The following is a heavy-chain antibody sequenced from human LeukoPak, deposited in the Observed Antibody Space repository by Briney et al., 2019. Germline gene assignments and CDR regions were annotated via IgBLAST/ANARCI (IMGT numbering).Heavy chain of an antibody. D-gene: IGHD3-10*01. V-gene: IGHV4-34*01. CDR2: INHSGST. J-gene: IGHJ3*02. CDR3: AKSNGYGLIDI. CDR1: GGSFSGYF. Sequence: SETPSLTCAVYGGSFSGYFWSWIRQPPGKGLEWIGEINHSGSTNYNPSLKSRVTISVDTSKNQFSLKLSSVTAADTAVYYCAKSNGYGLIDIWGQGTMVTVSS.